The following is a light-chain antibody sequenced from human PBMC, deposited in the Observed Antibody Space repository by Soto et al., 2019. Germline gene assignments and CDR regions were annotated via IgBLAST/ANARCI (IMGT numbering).Light chain of an antibody. V-gene: IGKV1-5*03. CDR3: QQYYSYSWT. J-gene: IGKJ1*01. Sequence: DIQMTQSPSTLSASVGDRATVTCRASQSISSWLAWYHQKPGKTPHLLIYEASILESGVPSRFSGSGPGTEFTLTISSLQPDDFATYYCQQYYSYSWTFGNGTKVEIK. CDR2: EAS. CDR1: QSISSW.